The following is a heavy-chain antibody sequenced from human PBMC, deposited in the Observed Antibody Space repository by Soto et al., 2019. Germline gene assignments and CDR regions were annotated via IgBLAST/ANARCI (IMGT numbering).Heavy chain of an antibody. D-gene: IGHD3-3*01. CDR1: GGSISSYY. J-gene: IGHJ4*02. CDR2: IYTSGST. V-gene: IGHV4-4*07. Sequence: PSETLSLTCTVSGGSISSYYWSWIRQPAGKGLEWIGRIYTSGSTNYNPSLKSRVTMSVDTPKNQFSLKLSSVTAADTAVYYCARESAIFGVVITYYFDYWGQGTLVTVSS. CDR3: ARESAIFGVVITYYFDY.